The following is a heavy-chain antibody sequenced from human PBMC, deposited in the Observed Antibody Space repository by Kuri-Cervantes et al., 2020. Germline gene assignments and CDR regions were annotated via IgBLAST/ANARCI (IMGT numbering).Heavy chain of an antibody. CDR1: GYTFTYRY. J-gene: IGHJ6*03. CDR2: ITPFNGNT. D-gene: IGHD1-26*01. V-gene: IGHV1-45*02. CDR3: AASGSYYYYYYMDV. Sequence: SVKVSCKASGYTFTYRYLHWVRQAPGQALEWMGWITPFNGNTNYAQKFQERVTITRDMSTSTAYMELSSLRSEDTAVYYCAASGSYYYYYYMDVWGKGTTVTVSS.